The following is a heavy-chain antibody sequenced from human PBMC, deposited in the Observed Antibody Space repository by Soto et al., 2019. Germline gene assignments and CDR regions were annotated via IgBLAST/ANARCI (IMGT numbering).Heavy chain of an antibody. CDR2: ISSSVSTI. V-gene: IGHV3-11*01. CDR3: ARDPGIAAAGTDDAFDI. J-gene: IGHJ3*02. CDR1: GFTFSDYY. Sequence: QVQLVESGGGLVKPGGSLRLSCAASGFTFSDYYMSGIRQAPGKGLELVSYISSSVSTIYYADSVKGRFTICGDNAKNSLYLQMNSLRAEATAVYYCARDPGIAAAGTDDAFDIWGQWTMVTVSS. D-gene: IGHD6-13*01.